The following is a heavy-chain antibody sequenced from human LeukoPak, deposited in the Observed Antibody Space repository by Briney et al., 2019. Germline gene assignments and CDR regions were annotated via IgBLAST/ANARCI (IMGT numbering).Heavy chain of an antibody. CDR2: IYYSRTT. CDR3: ARGQPQRYSSGWYVNWFDP. CDR1: GASISSSY. D-gene: IGHD6-19*01. J-gene: IGHJ5*02. Sequence: SETLSLTCSVSGASISSSYWSWIRQPPGKGLEWIGYIYYSRTTKYNPSLKSRVTISVDTSKNQFSLKVNSVAAADTAVYYCARGQPQRYSSGWYVNWFDPWGEGTLVTVSS. V-gene: IGHV4-59*01.